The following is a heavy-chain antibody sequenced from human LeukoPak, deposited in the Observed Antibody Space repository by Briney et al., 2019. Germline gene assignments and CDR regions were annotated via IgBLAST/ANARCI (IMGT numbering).Heavy chain of an antibody. CDR1: GGTFSSYA. V-gene: IGHV1-69*13. J-gene: IGHJ5*02. Sequence: ASVKVSCKASGGTFSSYAISWVRQAPGQGLEWMGGIIPIFGTANYAQKFQGRVTITADESTRTAYMELSSLRSEDTAVYYCARGTDNWNYVRWFDPWGQGTLVTASS. D-gene: IGHD1-7*01. CDR2: IIPIFGTA. CDR3: ARGTDNWNYVRWFDP.